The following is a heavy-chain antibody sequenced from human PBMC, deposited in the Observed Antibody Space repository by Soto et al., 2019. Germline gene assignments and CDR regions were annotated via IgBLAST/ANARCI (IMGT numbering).Heavy chain of an antibody. Sequence: GGSLRLSCAASGFTFSSYGMHWVRQAPGKGLEWVAVIWYDGSNKYYADSVKGRFTISRDNSKNTLYLQMNSLRAEDTAVYYCARDHKQQLVYYYYGMDVWGQGTTVTVSS. D-gene: IGHD6-13*01. V-gene: IGHV3-33*01. CDR3: ARDHKQQLVYYYYGMDV. CDR1: GFTFSSYG. J-gene: IGHJ6*02. CDR2: IWYDGSNK.